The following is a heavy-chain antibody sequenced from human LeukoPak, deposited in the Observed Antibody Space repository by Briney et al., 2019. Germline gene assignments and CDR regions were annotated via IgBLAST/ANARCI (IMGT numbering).Heavy chain of an antibody. CDR2: IIPIFGTA. V-gene: IGHV1-69*13. J-gene: IGHJ6*02. D-gene: IGHD2-15*01. CDR3: AADPEYCSGGSCYQGYYYYYGMDV. CDR1: GGTFSSYA. Sequence: SVTVSCKASGGTFSSYAISWVRQAPGQGVEGMGGIIPIFGTANYAQKFQGRVTITADESTSTAYMELSSLRSEDTAVYYCAADPEYCSGGSCYQGYYYYYGMDVWGQGTTVTVSS.